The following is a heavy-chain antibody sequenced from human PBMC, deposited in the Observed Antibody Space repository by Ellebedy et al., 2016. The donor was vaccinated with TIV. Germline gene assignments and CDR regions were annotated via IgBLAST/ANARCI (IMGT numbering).Heavy chain of an antibody. CDR2: LSFDGSNE. V-gene: IGHV3-30-3*01. D-gene: IGHD2-2*01. J-gene: IGHJ4*02. CDR3: ARWALVVPAAHFDH. CDR1: GFMIKSHA. Sequence: GESLKISCAASGFMIKSHALNWVRQAPGKGLEWVATLSFDGSNEYYADSVKGRFTISRDISKNTLYLEMSSLTTEDTAVYYCARWALVVPAAHFDHWGQGTPVTVSS.